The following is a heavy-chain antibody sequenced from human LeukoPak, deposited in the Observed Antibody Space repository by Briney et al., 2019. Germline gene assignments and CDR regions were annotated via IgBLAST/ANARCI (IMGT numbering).Heavy chain of an antibody. V-gene: IGHV3-48*01. CDR1: GFTFSTYP. Sequence: GGSLRLSCAASGFTFSTYPLNWVRQAPGKGLEWISHIRDSGVTDYADSVKGRFTISRDNAKNSLYLQLSSLRAEDTAVYYCARDQDFAFDNWGQGTLVTVSS. J-gene: IGHJ4*02. CDR3: ARDQDFAFDN. CDR2: IRDSGVT.